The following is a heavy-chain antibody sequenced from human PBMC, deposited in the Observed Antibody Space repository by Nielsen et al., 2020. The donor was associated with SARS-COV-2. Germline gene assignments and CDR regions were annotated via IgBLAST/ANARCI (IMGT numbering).Heavy chain of an antibody. D-gene: IGHD1-1*01. CDR1: GFTSSNSW. CDR3: TNWNDGY. J-gene: IGHJ4*02. Sequence: GGSLRLSCAASGFTSSNSWMHWVRQAPGKGLVWVSRISADGDIVNYADSVRGRFTTSRDNAKNTLYLQMNSLRAEDTAVYFCTNWNDGYWGQGTPVTVSS. V-gene: IGHV3-74*01. CDR2: ISADGDIV.